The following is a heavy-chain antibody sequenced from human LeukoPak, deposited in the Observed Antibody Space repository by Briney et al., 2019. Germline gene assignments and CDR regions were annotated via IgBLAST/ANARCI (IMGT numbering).Heavy chain of an antibody. CDR1: GFNFDDYA. CDR3: ASGDGYLQPY. V-gene: IGHV3-9*01. Sequence: GRSLRLSCAASGFNFDDYAMHWVRQAPGKGLEWVSIIHYDGKIRYAGSVGGRFTIYRDDSENTLFLQMNSLRVDDTAVYFCASGDGYLQPYWGQGTLVTVSS. D-gene: IGHD2-21*01. J-gene: IGHJ4*02. CDR2: IHYDGKI.